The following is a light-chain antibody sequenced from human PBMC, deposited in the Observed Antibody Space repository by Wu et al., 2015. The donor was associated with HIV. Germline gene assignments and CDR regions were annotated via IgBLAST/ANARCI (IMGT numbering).Light chain of an antibody. V-gene: IGKV1-9*01. CDR3: LQLNSYPPYT. CDR1: QSINSY. CDR2: AAS. J-gene: IGKJ2*01. Sequence: DIQMTQSPSSLSASLGDRVTITCRASQSINSYLNWYQEKPGKAPKLLIYAASTLQSGVPSRFSGSGSGTEFTLTISSLQPEDFATYYCLQLNSYPPYTFGQGTKLEIK.